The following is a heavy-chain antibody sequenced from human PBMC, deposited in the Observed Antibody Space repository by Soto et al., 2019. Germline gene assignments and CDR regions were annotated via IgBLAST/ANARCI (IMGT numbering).Heavy chain of an antibody. V-gene: IGHV4-59*01. J-gene: IGHJ4*02. D-gene: IGHD6-6*01. Sequence: SENLPLTCTVSGGSISDFYWSWIRQPPGKGLEWIGYIYYSGSTNYNPSLKSRVTISVDTSKNQFSLNLRSMSPADTAVYYGARVGGLAARTVDDWGPGTLVTV. CDR2: IYYSGST. CDR3: ARVGGLAARTVDD. CDR1: GGSISDFY.